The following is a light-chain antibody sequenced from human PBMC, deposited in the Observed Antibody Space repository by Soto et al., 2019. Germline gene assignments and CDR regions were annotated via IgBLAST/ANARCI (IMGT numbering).Light chain of an antibody. Sequence: DVPMTQSPSALSSSVGDRVTITCRASQTISSWLAWYQQKPGKAPKLLIYDASNLERGVPSRFSGSGSGTDFALTVSSLQPEDFATYYCQQADTFPWTFGQGTKVDI. J-gene: IGKJ1*01. CDR3: QQADTFPWT. CDR1: QTISSW. CDR2: DAS. V-gene: IGKV1-5*01.